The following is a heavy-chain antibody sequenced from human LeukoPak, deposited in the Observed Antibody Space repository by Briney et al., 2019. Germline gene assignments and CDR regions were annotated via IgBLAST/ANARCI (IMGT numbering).Heavy chain of an antibody. CDR3: ARLRSGSWRDFDY. V-gene: IGHV3-48*03. CDR2: ISSSGSTI. D-gene: IGHD1-26*01. J-gene: IGHJ4*02. CDR1: GVTFSSYA. Sequence: GWSLRLSCAASGVTFSSYAMRWVRQAPGKGLDRVSYISSSGSTIYYADSVKGRFTISRDNAKNSLYLQMNSLRAEDTAVYYCARLRSGSWRDFDYWGQGTLVTVSS.